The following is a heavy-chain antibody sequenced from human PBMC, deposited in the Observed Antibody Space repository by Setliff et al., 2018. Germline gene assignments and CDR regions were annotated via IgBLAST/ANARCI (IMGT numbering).Heavy chain of an antibody. V-gene: IGHV1-69*10. CDR3: ARGSGRRPIKN. D-gene: IGHD5-12*01. J-gene: IGHJ4*02. CDR1: GYTFTSYG. CDR2: IIPILGIA. Sequence: SVKVSCKASGYTFTSYGISWVRQAPGLGLEWMGGIIPILGIANYAQKFQGRVTITADKSTSTAYMELSSLRSEDTAVYYCARGSGRRPIKNWGQGTLVTVSS.